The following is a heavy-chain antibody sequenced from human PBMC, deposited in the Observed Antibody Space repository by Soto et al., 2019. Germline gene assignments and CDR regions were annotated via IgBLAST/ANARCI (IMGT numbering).Heavy chain of an antibody. CDR2: INPNSGGT. V-gene: IGHV1-2*04. J-gene: IGHJ4*02. D-gene: IGHD3-10*01. CDR1: GDTFTGYY. CDR3: ARAAPYYYGSGSYQFDY. Sequence: ASVKVSCKASGDTFTGYYMHWVRQAPGQGLEWMGWINPNSGGTNYAQKFQGWVTMTRDTSISTAYMELSRLRSDDTAVYYCARAAPYYYGSGSYQFDYWGQGTLVTVSS.